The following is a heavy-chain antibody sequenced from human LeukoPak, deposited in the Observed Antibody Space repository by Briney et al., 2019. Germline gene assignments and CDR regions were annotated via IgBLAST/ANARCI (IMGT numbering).Heavy chain of an antibody. J-gene: IGHJ4*02. V-gene: IGHV3-15*01. CDR1: GFTFSNAW. Sequence: GGSLRLSCAASGFTFSNAWMSWVHQAPGKGLEWVGRIKRKTDGGTAEYAAPVKGRFTISRDDSRDTLYLQTNSLETEDTGVYFCTTGSCSGGSCSSLFYWGQGTLVTVSS. CDR3: TTGSCSGGSCSSLFY. D-gene: IGHD2-15*01. CDR2: IKRKTDGGTA.